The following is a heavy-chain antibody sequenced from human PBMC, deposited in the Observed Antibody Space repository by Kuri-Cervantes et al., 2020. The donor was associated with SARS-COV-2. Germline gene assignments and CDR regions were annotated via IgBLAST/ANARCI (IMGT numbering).Heavy chain of an antibody. CDR2: ISGSGRST. V-gene: IGHV3-23*01. J-gene: IGHJ4*02. CDR3: ARWPITIFGVAGDY. CDR1: GFTFSSYA. Sequence: GGSLRLSCAASGFTFSSYAMSWVRQAPGKGLEWVSVISGSGRSTYYAASVKGRFTIPRDNAKNSLYLQRKSLRDEDTAVYYCARWPITIFGVAGDYWRQGTLVTVSS. D-gene: IGHD3-3*01.